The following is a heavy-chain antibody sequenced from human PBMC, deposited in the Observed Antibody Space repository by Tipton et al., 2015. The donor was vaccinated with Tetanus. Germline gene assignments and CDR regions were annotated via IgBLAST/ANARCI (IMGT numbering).Heavy chain of an antibody. Sequence: TLSLTCAVSGGSFSGFYWNWIRQPPGKGLEWIGYIYYSGSANYNPPLRSRVTISVAASKDRFSLKMISVTPADTAVYYCAGSQSWFAFDIWGQGTIVTVSS. CDR3: AGSQSWFAFDI. CDR1: GGSFSGFY. J-gene: IGHJ3*02. D-gene: IGHD3-10*01. V-gene: IGHV4-59*01. CDR2: IYYSGSA.